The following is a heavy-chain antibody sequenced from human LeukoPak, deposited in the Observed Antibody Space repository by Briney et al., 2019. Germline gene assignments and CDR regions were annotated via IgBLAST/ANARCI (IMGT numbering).Heavy chain of an antibody. V-gene: IGHV4-39*01. Sequence: SSETLSLTCTVSGGSISSSSYYWGWIRQPPGKGLEWIGSIYYSGSTYYNPSLKSRVTISVDTSKNQFSLKLSSVTAADTAVYYCARVGTYYYDSSAQYVDFFDYWGQGTLVTVSS. CDR2: IYYSGST. D-gene: IGHD3-22*01. CDR3: ARVGTYYYDSSAQYVDFFDY. J-gene: IGHJ4*02. CDR1: GGSISSSSYY.